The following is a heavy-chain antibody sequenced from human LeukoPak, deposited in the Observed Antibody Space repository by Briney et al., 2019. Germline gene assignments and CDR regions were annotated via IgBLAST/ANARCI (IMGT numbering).Heavy chain of an antibody. D-gene: IGHD5-12*01. V-gene: IGHV4-34*01. CDR1: GRSFSGYY. J-gene: IGHJ4*02. CDR3: ARGRKWLRSTFDY. CDR2: INHSGST. Sequence: PSETLSLTCAVSGRSFSGYYWSFIRQPPGKGLEWIGEINHSGSTNYNPSLKSRVTISVDTSKNEFSLKLSSVTAADTAVYYCARGRKWLRSTFDYWGQGTLVTVSS.